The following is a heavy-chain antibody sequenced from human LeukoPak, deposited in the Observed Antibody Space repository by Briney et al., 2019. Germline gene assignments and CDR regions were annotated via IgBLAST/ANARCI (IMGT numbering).Heavy chain of an antibody. J-gene: IGHJ2*01. CDR1: GFTISSRA. D-gene: IGHD2-2*01. CDR3: AREGVVPAAMSGWYFDL. V-gene: IGHV4-31*02. CDR2: IYYSGST. Sequence: LRLSCAASGFTISSRAMTWVRQHPGKGLEWIGYIYYSGSTYYNPSLKSRVTISVDTSKNQFSLKLSSVTAADTAVYYCAREGVVPAAMSGWYFDLWGRGTLVTVSS.